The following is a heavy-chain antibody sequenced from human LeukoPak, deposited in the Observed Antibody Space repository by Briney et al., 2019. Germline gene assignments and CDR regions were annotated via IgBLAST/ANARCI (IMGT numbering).Heavy chain of an antibody. CDR3: VRGASRSFDL. CDR2: MNPNSGNT. V-gene: IGHV1-8*03. J-gene: IGHJ4*02. CDR1: GYTFTSYD. Sequence: ASVKVSCKASGYTFTSYDINGVRQATGQGLEWMGWMNPNSGNTGYTQNFQGRVTFTRNTSIRTAYMELSSLRSQDTAVYYCVRGASRSFDLWGPGTLVTVSS.